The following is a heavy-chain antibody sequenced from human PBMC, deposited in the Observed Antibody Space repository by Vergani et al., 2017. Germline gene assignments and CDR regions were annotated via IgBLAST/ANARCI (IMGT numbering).Heavy chain of an antibody. CDR3: ATAPAGAVGY. D-gene: IGHD1-26*01. J-gene: IGHJ4*02. V-gene: IGHV1-46*03. Sequence: QVQLVQSGAEVKKPGASVKVSCKASGYTFTSYYMHWVRQAPGQGLEWMGIINPSGGSTSYAQKFQGRVTMTRDTSTSTVYMELSSSRSEDTAVYYCATAPAGAVGYWGQGTLVTVSS. CDR1: GYTFTSYY. CDR2: INPSGGST.